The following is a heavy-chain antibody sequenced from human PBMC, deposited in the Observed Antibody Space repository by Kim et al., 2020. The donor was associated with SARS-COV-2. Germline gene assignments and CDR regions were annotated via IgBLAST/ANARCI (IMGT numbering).Heavy chain of an antibody. Sequence: GGSLRLSCAASGFTFSDSAMHWIRQASGKGLEWVARLRSKANSYSTAYSASVKGRFTISRDDSKHTPYLQMNSLKTEDTAVYYCTGVSVRPGDPWGQGTLVAVSS. CDR3: TGVSVRPGDP. V-gene: IGHV3-73*01. D-gene: IGHD3-10*01. J-gene: IGHJ5*02. CDR1: GFTFSDSA. CDR2: LRSKANSYST.